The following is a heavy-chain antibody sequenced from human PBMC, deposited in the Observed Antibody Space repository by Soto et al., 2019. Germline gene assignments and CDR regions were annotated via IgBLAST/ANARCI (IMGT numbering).Heavy chain of an antibody. J-gene: IGHJ6*02. D-gene: IGHD2-21*02. Sequence: PSETQSLTCTVSGGSISSGGYYWSWIRQHPGKGLEWIGYIYYSGSTYYNPSLKSRVTISVDTSKNQFSLKLSSVTAADTAVYYCARDDSEYYYGMDVWGQGTTVTVSS. CDR3: ARDDSEYYYGMDV. CDR2: IYYSGST. V-gene: IGHV4-31*03. CDR1: GGSISSGGYY.